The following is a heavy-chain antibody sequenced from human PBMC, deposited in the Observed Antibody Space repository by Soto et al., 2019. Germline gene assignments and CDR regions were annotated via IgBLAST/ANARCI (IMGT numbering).Heavy chain of an antibody. D-gene: IGHD3-9*01. V-gene: IGHV1-18*01. CDR1: GYTFTSYG. CDR2: ISAYNGNT. Sequence: GASVKVSCKASGYTFTSYGISWVRQAPGQGLEWMGWISAYNGNTNYAQKLQGRVTMTTDTSTSTAYMELRSLRSDDTAVYYCAIQYDIWSGYYLGVMVYWGQGTLVTVSS. J-gene: IGHJ4*02. CDR3: AIQYDIWSGYYLGVMVY.